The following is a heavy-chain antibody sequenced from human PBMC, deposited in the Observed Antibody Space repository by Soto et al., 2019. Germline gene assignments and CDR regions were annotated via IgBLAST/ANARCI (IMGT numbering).Heavy chain of an antibody. J-gene: IGHJ6*02. D-gene: IGHD3-10*01. CDR3: TSPTPLLLWFGELYYGMDV. CDR1: GFTFSNAW. V-gene: IGHV3-15*07. CDR2: IKSKTDGGTT. Sequence: GGSLRLSCAASGFTFSNAWMNWVRQAPGKGLEWVGRIKSKTDGGTTDYAAPVKGRFTISRDDSKNTLYLQMNSLKTEDTAVYYCTSPTPLLLWFGELYYGMDVWGQGTTVTVS.